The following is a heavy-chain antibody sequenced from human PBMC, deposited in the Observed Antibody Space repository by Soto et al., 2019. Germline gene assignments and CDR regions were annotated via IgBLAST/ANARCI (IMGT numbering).Heavy chain of an antibody. CDR1: GGTFSSYA. D-gene: IGHD3-22*01. J-gene: IGHJ4*02. V-gene: IGHV1-69*13. Sequence: SVKVSCKASGGTFSSYAISWVRQAPGQGLEWMGGIIPIFGTANYAQKFQGRVTITADESTSTAYMELSSLRSEDTAVYYCARESDEYYYDSSGYYDYWGQGTMVTVSS. CDR3: ARESDEYYYDSSGYYDY. CDR2: IIPIFGTA.